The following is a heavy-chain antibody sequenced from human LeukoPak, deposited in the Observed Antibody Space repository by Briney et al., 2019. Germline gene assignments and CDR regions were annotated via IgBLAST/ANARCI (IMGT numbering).Heavy chain of an antibody. CDR3: ARGGSYYGSGKDWFDP. CDR1: GGTFSSYA. Sequence: SVKVSCKASGGTFSSYAISWARQAPGQGLEWMGRIIPILGIANYAQKFQGRVTITADKSTSTAYMELSSLRSEDTAVYYCARGGSYYGSGKDWFDPWGQGTLVTVSS. J-gene: IGHJ5*02. V-gene: IGHV1-69*04. D-gene: IGHD3-10*01. CDR2: IIPILGIA.